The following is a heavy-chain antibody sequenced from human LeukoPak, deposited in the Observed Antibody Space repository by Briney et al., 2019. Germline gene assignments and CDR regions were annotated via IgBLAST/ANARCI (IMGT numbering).Heavy chain of an antibody. Sequence: ASVKVSCKASGYTFTSYYIHWVRQAPGQGLEWMGIINPSGGSTSYAQKFQGRVTMTRDTSTSTVYMELSSLRSEDTAVYYCARARYSSSWPLPHAEYFQHWGQGTLVTVSS. CDR3: ARARYSSSWPLPHAEYFQH. D-gene: IGHD6-13*01. CDR1: GYTFTSYY. CDR2: INPSGGST. V-gene: IGHV1-46*01. J-gene: IGHJ1*01.